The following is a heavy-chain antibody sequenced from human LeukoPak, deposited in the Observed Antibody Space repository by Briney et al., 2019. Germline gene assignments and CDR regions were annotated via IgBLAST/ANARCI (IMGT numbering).Heavy chain of an antibody. Sequence: SETLSLTCTVSGGSISSYYWSWIRQPPGKGLEWIGYIYYSGSTNYNPSLKSRVTISVDTSKNQFSLKLSSVTAADTAVYYCARGPRLLWFGEPQGALDYWGQGTLVTVSS. D-gene: IGHD3-10*01. CDR2: IYYSGST. CDR1: GGSISSYY. CDR3: ARGPRLLWFGEPQGALDY. V-gene: IGHV4-59*12. J-gene: IGHJ4*02.